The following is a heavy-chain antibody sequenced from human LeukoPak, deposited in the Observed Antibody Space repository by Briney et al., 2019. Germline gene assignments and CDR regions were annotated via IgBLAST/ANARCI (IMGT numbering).Heavy chain of an antibody. CDR3: ARDGVAGTYYFDF. CDR1: GYTFTKYY. J-gene: IGHJ4*02. CDR2: ISPSGGST. V-gene: IGHV1-46*01. D-gene: IGHD6-19*01. Sequence: ASVKVSCKASGYTFTKYYMHWVRQAPGQVLEWMGMISPSGGSTSYPQKFQDRVTLTRDTPTSTVYMELSSLRSEDTALYFCARDGVAGTYYFDFWGQGTLVTVSS.